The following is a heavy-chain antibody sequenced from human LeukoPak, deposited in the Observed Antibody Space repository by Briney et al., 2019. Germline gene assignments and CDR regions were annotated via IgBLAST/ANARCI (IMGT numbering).Heavy chain of an antibody. CDR2: INPSGGST. J-gene: IGHJ4*02. CDR1: GYTFTSYY. CDR3: ARESGVGATFDY. D-gene: IGHD1-26*01. Sequence: GTSVKVSCKASGYTFTSYYMHWVRQAPGQGLEWMGIINPSGGSTSYAQKFQGRVTMTRDTSTSTVYMELSSLRSEDTAVYYCARESGVGATFDYWGQGTLVTVSS. V-gene: IGHV1-46*01.